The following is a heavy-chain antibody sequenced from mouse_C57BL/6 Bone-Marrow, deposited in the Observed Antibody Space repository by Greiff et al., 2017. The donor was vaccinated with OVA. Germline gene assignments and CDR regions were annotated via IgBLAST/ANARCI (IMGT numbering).Heavy chain of an antibody. V-gene: IGHV1-7*01. CDR2: INPSSGYT. D-gene: IGHD2-4*01. J-gene: IGHJ3*01. CDR1: GYTFTSYW. CDR3: ARSYYDYDEKGVWFAY. Sequence: QVQLKESGAELAKPGASVKLSCKASGYTFTSYWMHWVKQRPGQGLEWIGYINPSSGYTKYNQKFKDKATLTADKSSSTAYMQLSSLTYEDSAVYYCARSYYDYDEKGVWFAYWGQGTLVTVSA.